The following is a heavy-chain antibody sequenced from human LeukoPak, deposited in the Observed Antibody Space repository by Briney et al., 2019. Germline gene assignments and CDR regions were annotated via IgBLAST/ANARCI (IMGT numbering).Heavy chain of an antibody. D-gene: IGHD3-3*01. CDR1: GYTFTDYY. J-gene: IGHJ4*02. CDR2: INPDSGDT. Sequence: GASVKVSCKASGYTFTDYYMHWVRQAPGQGLEWMGWINPDSGDTNYAQKLQDRVTMTRDTSISTTYMELSRLRSDDTAVYYCARDGGFDYWGQGTLVTVSS. V-gene: IGHV1-2*02. CDR3: ARDGGFDY.